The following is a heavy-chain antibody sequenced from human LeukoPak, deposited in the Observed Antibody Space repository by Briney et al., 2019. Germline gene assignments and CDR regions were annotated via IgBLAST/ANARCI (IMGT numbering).Heavy chain of an antibody. CDR2: INHSGST. CDR3: ARASKKLVLPY. V-gene: IGHV4-34*01. CDR1: GGSFSGYY. Sequence: SETLSLTCAVYGGSFSGYYWSWIRQPPGKGLDWIGEINHSGSTNYNPSLKSRVTISVDTSKNQFSLNLSSVTAADTAVYYCARASKKLVLPYWGQGTLVTVSS. J-gene: IGHJ4*02. D-gene: IGHD2-15*01.